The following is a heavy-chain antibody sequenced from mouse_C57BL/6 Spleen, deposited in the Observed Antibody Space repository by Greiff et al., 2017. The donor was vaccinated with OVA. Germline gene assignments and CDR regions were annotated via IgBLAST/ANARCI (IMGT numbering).Heavy chain of an antibody. CDR2: IHPSDSDT. V-gene: IGHV1-74*01. CDR1: GYTFTSYW. J-gene: IGHJ2*01. CDR3: VITTVVARGYFDY. Sequence: VQLQQPGAELVKPGASVKVSCKASGYTFTSYWMHWVKQRPGQGLEWIGRIHPSDSDTNYNQKFKGKATLTVDKSSSTAYMQLSSLTSEDSAVYYCVITTVVARGYFDYWGQGTTLTVSS. D-gene: IGHD1-1*01.